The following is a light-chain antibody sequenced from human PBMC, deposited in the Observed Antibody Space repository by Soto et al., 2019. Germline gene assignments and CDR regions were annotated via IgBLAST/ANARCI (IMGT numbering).Light chain of an antibody. V-gene: IGKV3-11*01. CDR3: QQRSNWPLT. CDR1: QSVTSN. J-gene: IGKJ4*01. CDR2: EAS. Sequence: EIVLTQSPGTLSLSPGERATLSCRASQSVTSNLAWYQHKVGQAPRLLIYEASNRVTGTPARYSGSGSGTDFTLTIISLEPEDFAVYYCQQRSNWPLTFGGGTTVEIK.